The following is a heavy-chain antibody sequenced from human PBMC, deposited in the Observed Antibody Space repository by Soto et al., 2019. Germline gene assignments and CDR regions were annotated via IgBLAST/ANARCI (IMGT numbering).Heavy chain of an antibody. V-gene: IGHV3-30*18. CDR1: GFPFSSYG. J-gene: IGHJ1*01. CDR3: AKDRPRYCGGDCYNFQH. CDR2: ISYDGSNK. Sequence: GGSLRLSCAASGFPFSSYGMHWARQAPGKGLEWVAVISYDGSNKYYADSVKGRFTISRDNSKNTLYLQMNSLRAEDTAVYYCAKDRPRYCGGDCYNFQHWGQGTLVTVSS. D-gene: IGHD2-21*02.